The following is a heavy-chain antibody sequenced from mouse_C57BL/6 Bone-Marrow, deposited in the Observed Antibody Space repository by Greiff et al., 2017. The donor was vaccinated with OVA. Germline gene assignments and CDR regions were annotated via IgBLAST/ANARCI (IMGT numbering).Heavy chain of an antibody. J-gene: IGHJ4*01. CDR1: GFNIKDDY. Sequence: VQLQQSGAELVRPGASVKLSCTASGFNIKDDYMHWVKQRPEQGLEWIGWIDPENGDTEYASKFQGKATITADTSSNTAYLQLSSLTSEDTAVYYCTTWVVTTGYYYAMDYWGQGTSVTVSS. CDR3: TTWVVTTGYYYAMDY. D-gene: IGHD2-2*01. CDR2: IDPENGDT. V-gene: IGHV14-4*01.